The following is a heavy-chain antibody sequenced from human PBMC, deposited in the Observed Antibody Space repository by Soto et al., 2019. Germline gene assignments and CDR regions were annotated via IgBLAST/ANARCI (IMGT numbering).Heavy chain of an antibody. Sequence: TLSLTCTVSGGSISSGDYYWSWIRQPPGKGLEWIGYIYYSGSTYYNPSLKSRVTISVDTSKNQFSLKLSSVTAADTAVYYCATRGCSYGFGDGYRYYFDYWGQGTLVTVSS. CDR3: ATRGCSYGFGDGYRYYFDY. V-gene: IGHV4-30-4*01. CDR1: GGSISSGDYY. D-gene: IGHD5-18*01. CDR2: IYYSGST. J-gene: IGHJ4*02.